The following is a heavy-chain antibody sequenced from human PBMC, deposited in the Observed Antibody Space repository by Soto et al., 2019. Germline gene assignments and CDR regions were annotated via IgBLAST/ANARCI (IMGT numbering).Heavy chain of an antibody. CDR3: AKDNRGVWSEPRGGRYPYFGMDV. V-gene: IGHV3-9*01. CDR1: GFTFHDHG. D-gene: IGHD3-3*01. CDR2: ISWDSAIK. Sequence: DVQLVESGGGLVQPGGSLRLSCVASGFTFHDHGMHWVRQVPGRGLEWVSGISWDSAIKDYGDSVDGRFTISRDNAKNSIYLQMDILRLEETAIYYCAKDNRGVWSEPRGGRYPYFGMDVWGQGTAVTVSS. J-gene: IGHJ6*02.